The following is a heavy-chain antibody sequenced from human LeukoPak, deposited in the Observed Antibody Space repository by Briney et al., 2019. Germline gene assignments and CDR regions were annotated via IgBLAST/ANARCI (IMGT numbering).Heavy chain of an antibody. D-gene: IGHD3-16*01. CDR1: GGSFSGYY. V-gene: IGHV4-34*01. Sequence: SETLSLTCAVYGGSFSGYYWSWIRQPPGKGLEWTGSIYYSGSTYYNPSLKSRVTISVDTSKNQFSLKLSSVTAADTAVYYCAREGGGFDFWGQGALVTVSS. CDR2: IYYSGST. J-gene: IGHJ4*02. CDR3: AREGGGFDF.